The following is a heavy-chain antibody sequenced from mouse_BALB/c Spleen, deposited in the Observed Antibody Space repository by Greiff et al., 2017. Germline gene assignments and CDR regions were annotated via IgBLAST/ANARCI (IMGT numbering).Heavy chain of an antibody. J-gene: IGHJ3*01. CDR1: GFTFSSYT. CDR2: ISNGGGST. V-gene: IGHV5-12-2*01. Sequence: EVMLVESGGGLVQPGGSLKLSCAASGFTFSSYTMSWVRQTPEKRLEWVAYISNGGGSTYYPDTVKGRFTISRDNAKNTLYLQMSSLKSEDTAMYYCARREAYLAWFAYWGQGTLVTVSA. D-gene: IGHD2-10*01. CDR3: ARREAYLAWFAY.